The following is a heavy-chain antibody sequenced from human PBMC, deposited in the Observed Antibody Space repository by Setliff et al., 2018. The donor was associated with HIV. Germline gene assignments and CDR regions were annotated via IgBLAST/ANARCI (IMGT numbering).Heavy chain of an antibody. CDR3: ARDSGWWQIDY. V-gene: IGHV4-39*02. CDR1: GGSIYSRGFF. D-gene: IGHD6-19*01. J-gene: IGHJ4*02. Sequence: SETLSLTCTVSGGSIYSRGFFWGWVRQPPGKGLEWIGSISYKGENHYNPSFMSRVAISADTSKNQYSLNLRSVTASDTAVYYCARDSGWWQIDYWGQGTLVTVSS. CDR2: ISYKGEN.